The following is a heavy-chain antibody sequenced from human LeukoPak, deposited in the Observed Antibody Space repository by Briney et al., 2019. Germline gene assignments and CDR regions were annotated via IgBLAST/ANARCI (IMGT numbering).Heavy chain of an antibody. CDR3: AKAMDISGYSYFDY. CDR2: ISGSGGST. J-gene: IGHJ4*02. D-gene: IGHD3-22*01. V-gene: IGHV3-23*01. CDR1: GFTFSSYA. Sequence: GGSLRLSCAASGFTFSSYAMSWVRQAPGKGLEWVSAISGSGGSTYYADSVKGRFTISRDNSKNTLHLQMNSLRAEDTAVYYCAKAMDISGYSYFDYWGQGTLVTVSS.